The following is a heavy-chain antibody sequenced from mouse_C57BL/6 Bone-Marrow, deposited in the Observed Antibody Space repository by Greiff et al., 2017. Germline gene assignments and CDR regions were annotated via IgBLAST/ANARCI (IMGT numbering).Heavy chain of an antibody. CDR3: ARCRLKLEGDY. D-gene: IGHD3-2*02. CDR2: INPGSGGT. Sequence: QVQLQQPGAELVKPGASVKMSCKASGYTFTSYWITWVKQRPGQGLEWIGVINPGSGGTNYNEKFKGKATLTADKSSSTAYMQLSSLTSEDSAVYFCARCRLKLEGDYWGQGTSVTVSS. J-gene: IGHJ4*01. V-gene: IGHV1-55*01. CDR1: GYTFTSYW.